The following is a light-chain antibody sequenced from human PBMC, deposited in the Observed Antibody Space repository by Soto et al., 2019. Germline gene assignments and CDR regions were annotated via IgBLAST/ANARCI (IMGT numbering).Light chain of an antibody. J-gene: IGKJ2*01. CDR3: QQYAYSPHT. V-gene: IGKV3-20*01. CDR2: GAS. CDR1: QSVSSYY. Sequence: EIVLTQSPGTLSLSPGERGTLSCRASQSVSSYYLAWYQQKPGQAPRLLIYGASSRATGIPDRFSGSGSRTDFTLTISRLEPEDFAGYYCQQYAYSPHTFGQGTKLEIK.